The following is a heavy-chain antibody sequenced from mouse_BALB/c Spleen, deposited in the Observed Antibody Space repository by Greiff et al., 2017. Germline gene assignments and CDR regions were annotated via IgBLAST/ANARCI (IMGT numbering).Heavy chain of an antibody. V-gene: IGHV7-1*02. CDR2: SRNKANDYTT. CDR1: GFTFSDFY. J-gene: IGHJ3*01. Sequence: DVKLVESGGGLVQPGGSLRLSCATSGFTFSDFYMEWVRQPPGKRLEWIAASRNKANDYTTEYSASVKGRFIVSRDTSQSILYLQMNALRAEDTAIYYCARDDRYDKFAYWGQGTLVTVSA. D-gene: IGHD2-14*01. CDR3: ARDDRYDKFAY.